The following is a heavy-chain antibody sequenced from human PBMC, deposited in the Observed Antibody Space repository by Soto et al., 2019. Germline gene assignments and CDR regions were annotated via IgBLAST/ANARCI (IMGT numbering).Heavy chain of an antibody. V-gene: IGHV3-30*18. CDR1: GFTFRNYG. CDR2: ISYDGSNT. D-gene: IGHD1-26*01. Sequence: QGQLVESGGGVVQPGRSLRLSCAASGFTFRNYGMHWVRQAPVKGLEWEAVISYDGSNTYYADSVKGRFTISRDNSKNAMYLQMSSLRAEETAVYYCAKELVSWSDLVDACDIWGQGTMGTVSS. J-gene: IGHJ3*02. CDR3: AKELVSWSDLVDACDI.